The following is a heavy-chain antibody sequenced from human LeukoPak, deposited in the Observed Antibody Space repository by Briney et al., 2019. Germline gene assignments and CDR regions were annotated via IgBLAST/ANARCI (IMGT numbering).Heavy chain of an antibody. J-gene: IGHJ4*02. CDR3: ALGVGLPYDKTFDY. D-gene: IGHD3-3*01. V-gene: IGHV3-11*01. CDR1: GFTFSDYY. CDR2: ISSSGSTI. Sequence: GGSLRLSCAASGFTFSDYYMSWIRQAPGKGLEWVAYISSSGSTIYYADSVKGRFTISRDNAKNSLYLQMNSLRAEDTAVYYCALGVGLPYDKTFDYWGQGSLVTVSS.